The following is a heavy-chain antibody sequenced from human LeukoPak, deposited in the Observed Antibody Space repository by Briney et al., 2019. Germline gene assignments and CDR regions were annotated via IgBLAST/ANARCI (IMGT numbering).Heavy chain of an antibody. CDR1: GNSFTSYW. J-gene: IGHJ4*02. D-gene: IGHD3-10*01. CDR2: IYPGDSDT. V-gene: IGHV5-51*01. CDR3: ARLDGSGTDYTPEWYFDY. Sequence: GESLKISCKDSGNSFTSYWIGWVRQMPGKGLEWMGIIYPGDSDTRYSPSFQGQVTISADKSINTAYLQWSSLKASDTAMYYCARLDGSGTDYTPEWYFDYWGQGTLVTVSS.